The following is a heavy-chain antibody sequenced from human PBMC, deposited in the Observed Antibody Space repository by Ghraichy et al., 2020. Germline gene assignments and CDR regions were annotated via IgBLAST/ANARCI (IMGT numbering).Heavy chain of an antibody. CDR3: ARSYYGSGSYYGLANDAFDS. V-gene: IGHV3-66*01. CDR1: GFTVSSNY. Sequence: GGSLRLSCAASGFTVSSNYMSWVRQAPGKGLEWVSVIYSGGSTYYADSVKGRFTISRDNSKNTLYLQMNSLRAEDTAVYYCARSYYGSGSYYGLANDAFDSWGQGTMVTVSS. J-gene: IGHJ3*02. D-gene: IGHD3-10*01. CDR2: IYSGGST.